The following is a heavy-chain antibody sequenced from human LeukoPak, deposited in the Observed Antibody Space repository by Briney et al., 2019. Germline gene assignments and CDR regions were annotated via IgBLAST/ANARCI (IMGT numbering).Heavy chain of an antibody. Sequence: PSETLSLTCAVYGGSFSGYYWSWLRQPPGKGLEWIGEINHSGSTNYNPSLKSRVTISVDTSKNQSSLKLSSVTAADTAVYYCARGDQYDFWSGYSRGALDYWGQGTLVTVSS. V-gene: IGHV4-34*01. CDR3: ARGDQYDFWSGYSRGALDY. J-gene: IGHJ4*02. CDR1: GGSFSGYY. CDR2: INHSGST. D-gene: IGHD3-3*01.